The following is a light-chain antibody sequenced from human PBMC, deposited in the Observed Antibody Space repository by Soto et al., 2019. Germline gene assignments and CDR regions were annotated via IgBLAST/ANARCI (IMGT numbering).Light chain of an antibody. CDR3: SSYAGSNNLL. CDR2: EVT. V-gene: IGLV2-8*01. J-gene: IGLJ2*01. Sequence: QSALTQPPSASGSPGQSVTISCTGTSSDVGAYNYVSWYQQHPGKAPKLMIYEVTKRPSGVPDRFSGSKSGNTASLSVSGLQAEDEADYYCSSYAGSNNLLFGGGTNLTVL. CDR1: SSDVGAYNY.